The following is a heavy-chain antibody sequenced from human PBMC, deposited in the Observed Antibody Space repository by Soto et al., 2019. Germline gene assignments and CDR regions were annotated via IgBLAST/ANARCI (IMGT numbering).Heavy chain of an antibody. CDR1: GYTFISYA. V-gene: IGHV1-3*01. CDR2: INAGNGNT. Sequence: QVQLVQSGAEVKKPGASVRVSCKASGYTFISYAIHWARQAPGQRLEWMGWINAGNGNTKYSQKFQGRVTITRDTSANTAYMELSGLKSEDTAIYYCARPGSYLIVAFDLRGQGTMVTVSS. J-gene: IGHJ3*01. D-gene: IGHD2-21*01. CDR3: ARPGSYLIVAFDL.